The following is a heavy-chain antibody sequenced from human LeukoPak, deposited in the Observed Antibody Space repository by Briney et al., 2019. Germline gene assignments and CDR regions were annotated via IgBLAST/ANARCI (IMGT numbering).Heavy chain of an antibody. D-gene: IGHD6-19*01. J-gene: IGHJ6*03. Sequence: GASVKVSCKASGYTFTGYYMHWVRQAPGQGLEWMGWINPNSGGTNYAQKFQGRVTMTRDTSISTAYMELSSLRSEDTAVYYCAVSSGWYADYYYMDVCGKGTTVTVSS. CDR1: GYTFTGYY. CDR3: AVSSGWYADYYYMDV. CDR2: INPNSGGT. V-gene: IGHV1-2*02.